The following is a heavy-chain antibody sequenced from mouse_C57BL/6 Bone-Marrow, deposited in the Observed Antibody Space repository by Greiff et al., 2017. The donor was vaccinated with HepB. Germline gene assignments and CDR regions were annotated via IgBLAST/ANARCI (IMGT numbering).Heavy chain of an antibody. J-gene: IGHJ3*01. CDR2: ISSGGSYT. CDR1: GFTFSSYG. D-gene: IGHD5-1*01. Sequence: EVQLQESGGDLVKPGGSLKLSCAASGFTFSSYGMSWVRQTPDKRLEWVATISSGGSYTYYPDSVKGRCTISRDNAKNTLYLQMSSLKSEDTAMYYCARHDEYPRFAFCGRGTRATVTA. V-gene: IGHV5-6*01. CDR3: ARHDEYPRFAF.